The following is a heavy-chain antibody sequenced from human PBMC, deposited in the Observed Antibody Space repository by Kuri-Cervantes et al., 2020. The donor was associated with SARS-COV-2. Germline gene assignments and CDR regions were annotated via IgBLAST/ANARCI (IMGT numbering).Heavy chain of an antibody. CDR3: ARSPYSSGWQYWYFDL. J-gene: IGHJ2*01. V-gene: IGHV1-8*01. CDR1: GYTFTSYD. D-gene: IGHD6-19*01. Sequence: ASVKVSCKASGYTFTSYDINWVRQATGQGLEWMGWMNPNSGNTSYAQKFQGRVTMTRDTSTSTVYMELSSLRSEDTAVYYCARSPYSSGWQYWYFDLWGRGTLVTVSS. CDR2: MNPNSGNT.